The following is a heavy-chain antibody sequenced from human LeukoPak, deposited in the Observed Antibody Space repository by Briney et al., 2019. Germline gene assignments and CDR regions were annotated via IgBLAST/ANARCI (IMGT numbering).Heavy chain of an antibody. CDR2: INPSGGST. CDR3: ARDGLDGSGSYCTFDY. V-gene: IGHV1-46*01. J-gene: IGHJ4*02. CDR1: GYTFTGYY. D-gene: IGHD3-10*01. Sequence: ASVKVSCKASGYTFTGYYMHWVRQAPGQGLEWMGIINPSGGSTSYAQKFQGRVTMTRDTSTSTVYMELSSLRSEDTAVYYCARDGLDGSGSYCTFDYWGQGTLVSLSS.